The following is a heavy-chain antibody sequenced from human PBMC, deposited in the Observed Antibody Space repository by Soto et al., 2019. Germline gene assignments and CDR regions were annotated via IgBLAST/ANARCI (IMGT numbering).Heavy chain of an antibody. V-gene: IGHV3-23*01. CDR3: AKAWGATPKGMDFDY. Sequence: EVQLLESGGGLVQPGGSLRLSCAASGFTFSSYAMSWVRQAPGKGLEWVSAISGSGGSTYYADSVKGRFTISRDNSKKTLYLQMNSLRAEDTAVYYCAKAWGATPKGMDFDYWGQGTLVTVSS. D-gene: IGHD1-26*01. CDR1: GFTFSSYA. J-gene: IGHJ4*02. CDR2: ISGSGGST.